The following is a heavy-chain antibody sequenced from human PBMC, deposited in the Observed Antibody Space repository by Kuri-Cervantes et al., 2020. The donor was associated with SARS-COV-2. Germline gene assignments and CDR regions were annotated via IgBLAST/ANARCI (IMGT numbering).Heavy chain of an antibody. CDR3: ARGDIVVVVASLKYYYGMDV. D-gene: IGHD2-15*01. Sequence: SQTLSLTCAAYGGSFSGYYWSWIRQPPGKGLEWIGEINHSGSTNYNPSLKSRVTISVDTSKNQFSLKLSSVTAADTAVYYCARGDIVVVVASLKYYYGMDVWGQGTTVTVSS. V-gene: IGHV4-34*01. CDR1: GGSFSGYY. J-gene: IGHJ6*02. CDR2: INHSGST.